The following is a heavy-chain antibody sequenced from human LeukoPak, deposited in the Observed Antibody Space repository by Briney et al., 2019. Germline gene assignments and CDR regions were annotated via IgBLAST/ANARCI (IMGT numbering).Heavy chain of an antibody. Sequence: SVKVSCKASGGIFSSYAISWVRQAPGQGLEWMGGIIPIFGTANYAQKFQGRVRITADKSTSTAYMELSSPRSEDTAVYYCAGQGYCTNGVCYNSAFDIWGQGTMVTVSS. V-gene: IGHV1-69*06. J-gene: IGHJ3*02. D-gene: IGHD2-8*01. CDR2: IIPIFGTA. CDR1: GGIFSSYA. CDR3: AGQGYCTNGVCYNSAFDI.